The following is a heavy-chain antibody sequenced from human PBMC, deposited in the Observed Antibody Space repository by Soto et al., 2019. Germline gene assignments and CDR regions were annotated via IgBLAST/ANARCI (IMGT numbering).Heavy chain of an antibody. CDR1: GFSLSTSGVG. CDR2: IYWDDDK. CDR3: AHSGRAAAGSDFDY. V-gene: IGHV2-5*02. J-gene: IGHJ4*02. Sequence: QITLKESGPTLVKPTQTLTLTCTFSGFSLSTSGVGVGWIRQPTGKALEWLALIYWDDDKRYSPSLKSRLTITKDTSKNQVVLTMTNMDPVDTATYYCAHSGRAAAGSDFDYWGQGTLVTVSS. D-gene: IGHD6-13*01.